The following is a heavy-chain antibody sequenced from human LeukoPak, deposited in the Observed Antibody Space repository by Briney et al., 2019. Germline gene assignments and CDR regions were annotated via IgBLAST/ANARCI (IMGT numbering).Heavy chain of an antibody. CDR3: ARATLGYSGGWYDY. CDR2: IWYDGSNK. V-gene: IGHV3-33*01. D-gene: IGHD6-19*01. CDR1: GFTFSSYG. Sequence: GGSLRLSCAASGFTFSSYGMHWVRQAPGKGLEWVAVIWYDGSNKYYADSVKGRFTISRDNAKNTLYLQMNSLRAEDTAVYYCARATLGYSGGWYDYWGQGALVTVSS. J-gene: IGHJ4*02.